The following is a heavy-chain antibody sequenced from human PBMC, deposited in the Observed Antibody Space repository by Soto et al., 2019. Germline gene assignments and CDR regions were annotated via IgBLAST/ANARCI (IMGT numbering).Heavy chain of an antibody. CDR3: ERDNGNGGGSGYSGGDAFDI. CDR2: ISSSGSTI. Sequence: QVQLVESGGGLVKPGGSLRLSCAASGFTFSDYYMSWLRQAPGKGLEWVSYISSSGSTIYYADSAKGRSTISRDNAKNSLYLQMNSLRAEDTAVYYCERDNGNGGGSGYSGGDAFDIWGQGPMVTFSS. J-gene: IGHJ3*02. V-gene: IGHV3-11*01. D-gene: IGHD2-15*01. CDR1: GFTFSDYY.